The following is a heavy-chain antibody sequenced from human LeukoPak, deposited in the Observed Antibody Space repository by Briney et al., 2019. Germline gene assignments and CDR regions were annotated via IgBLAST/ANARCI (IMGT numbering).Heavy chain of an antibody. Sequence: SVNVSCTASGYTFTSYDINWVRQATGQGLEWMGGIIPIFGTANYAQKFQGRVTITADESTSTAYMELSSLRSEDTAVYYCARSYYYDSSGYPAFDYWGQGTLVTVSS. CDR3: ARSYYYDSSGYPAFDY. CDR1: GYTFTSYD. V-gene: IGHV1-69*13. CDR2: IIPIFGTA. D-gene: IGHD3-22*01. J-gene: IGHJ4*02.